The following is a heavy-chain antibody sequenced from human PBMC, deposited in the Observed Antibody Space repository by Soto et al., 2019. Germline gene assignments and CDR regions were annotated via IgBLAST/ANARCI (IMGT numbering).Heavy chain of an antibody. D-gene: IGHD2-15*01. CDR3: AREGCSGGSCYPPGDWFDP. CDR2: ISSSGSTI. J-gene: IGHJ5*02. CDR1: GFTFSSYE. V-gene: IGHV3-48*03. Sequence: GGSLRLSCAASGFTFSSYEMNWVRQAPGKGLEWVSYISSSGSTIYYADSVKGRFTISRDNAKNSLYLQMNSLRAEDTAVYYCAREGCSGGSCYPPGDWFDPWGQGTLVTVPQ.